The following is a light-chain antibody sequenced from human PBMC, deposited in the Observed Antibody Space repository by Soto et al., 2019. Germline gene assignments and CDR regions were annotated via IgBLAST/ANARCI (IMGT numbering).Light chain of an antibody. Sequence: QSVLTQPASVSGSPGQSITISCTGTSSDVGGYNYVSWYQQHPGKAPKLMIYDVSNRPSGVSNSFSGSKTGNTASLTISGLQAEDEADYYCSSYTSSSTLEVFGGGTKLTVL. CDR1: SSDVGGYNY. J-gene: IGLJ2*01. V-gene: IGLV2-14*01. CDR2: DVS. CDR3: SSYTSSSTLEV.